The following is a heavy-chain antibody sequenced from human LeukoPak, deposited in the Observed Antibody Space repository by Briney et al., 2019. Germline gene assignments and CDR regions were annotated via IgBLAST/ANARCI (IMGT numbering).Heavy chain of an antibody. V-gene: IGHV1-18*01. D-gene: IGHD3-22*01. Sequence: ASVRVSCKAAGYTFTNYHIAWVRQAPGQGLEWMGWVSTNDGNTVYAQRLQGRVTMTTDTSTSVAYMELRSLTSDDTAVYYCTRAPPGMTMMTDYWGQGTLVTVSS. CDR1: GYTFTNYH. CDR3: TRAPPGMTMMTDY. J-gene: IGHJ4*02. CDR2: VSTNDGNT.